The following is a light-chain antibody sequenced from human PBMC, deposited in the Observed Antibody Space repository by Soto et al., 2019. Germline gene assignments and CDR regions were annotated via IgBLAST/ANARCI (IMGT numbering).Light chain of an antibody. CDR2: DVS. CDR3: SSYTSSSTLV. J-gene: IGLJ2*01. V-gene: IGLV2-14*01. Sequence: QSALTQPASVSGSPGQSITISCTGTSSDVGDYNYVSWYQQHPGKAPKIMIYDVSNRPSGVFNRFSGSKSGNTASLTVSGLQAEDEADYYCSSYTSSSTLVFGGGTKLTVL. CDR1: SSDVGDYNY.